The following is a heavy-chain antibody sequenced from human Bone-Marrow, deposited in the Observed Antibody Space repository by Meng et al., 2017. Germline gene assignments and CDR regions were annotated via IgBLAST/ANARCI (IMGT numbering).Heavy chain of an antibody. V-gene: IGHV1-3*01. CDR1: GYTFTSYA. Sequence: VRLVQSGARVKKPGASVKVSCKPSGYTFTSYAMHWVRQSPGQRLEWMGWINAGNGNTKYSQKFQGRVTITRDTSASTAYMELNSLRAEDTAVYYCARAPGGWFGELLCWGQGTLVTVSS. CDR2: INAGNGNT. CDR3: ARAPGGWFGELLC. D-gene: IGHD3-10*01. J-gene: IGHJ4*02.